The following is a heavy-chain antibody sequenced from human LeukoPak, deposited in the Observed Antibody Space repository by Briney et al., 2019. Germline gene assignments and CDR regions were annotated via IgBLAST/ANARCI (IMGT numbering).Heavy chain of an antibody. Sequence: PSETLSLTCTVSGGSISSYYWSWVRQPAGKGLEWLGRIYTSGSTNYNPSLKSRVTMSVDTSKNQCSLKLCSVTAADTVVYYWARGESSSWPVGAFDIWGQGIMVTGSS. CDR1: GGSISSYY. D-gene: IGHD6-13*01. V-gene: IGHV4-4*07. CDR3: ARGESSSWPVGAFDI. J-gene: IGHJ3*02. CDR2: IYTSGST.